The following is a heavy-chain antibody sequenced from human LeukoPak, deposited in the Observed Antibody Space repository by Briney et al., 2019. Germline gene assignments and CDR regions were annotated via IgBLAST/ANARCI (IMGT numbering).Heavy chain of an antibody. CDR3: ARGGRGYSYGYGDY. CDR2: IYYSGST. V-gene: IGHV4-59*01. D-gene: IGHD5-18*01. J-gene: IGHJ4*02. Sequence: SETLSLTCTVSGGSISSYYWSWIRQPPGKGLEWIGYIYYSGSTNYNPSLKSRVTISVDTSKNQFSLKLSSVTAADTAVYYCARGGRGYSYGYGDYWGQGTLVTVSS. CDR1: GGSISSYY.